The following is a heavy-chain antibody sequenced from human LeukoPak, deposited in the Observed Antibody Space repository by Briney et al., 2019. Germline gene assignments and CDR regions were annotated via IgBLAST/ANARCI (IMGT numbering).Heavy chain of an antibody. D-gene: IGHD4-17*01. J-gene: IGHJ4*02. CDR3: ARQMTTVTFDY. CDR1: GGSFSGYY. CDR2: INHSGST. Sequence: SETLSLTCAVYGGSFSGYYWSWIRQPPGKGLEWIGEINHSGSTNYNPSLKSRITISVDMSKNQFSLNLSSVTAADTAVYYCARQMTTVTFDYWGQGTLVTVSS. V-gene: IGHV4-34*01.